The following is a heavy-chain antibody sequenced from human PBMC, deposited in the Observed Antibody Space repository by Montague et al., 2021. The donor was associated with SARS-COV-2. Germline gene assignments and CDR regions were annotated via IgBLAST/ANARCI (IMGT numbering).Heavy chain of an antibody. D-gene: IGHD3-3*01. CDR1: GGSISSYY. J-gene: IGHJ6*03. CDR3: AREGGITIFGVVIGSPYYYYKDV. CDR2: IYNSGST. V-gene: IGHV4-4*07. Sequence: SETLSLTCTVSGGSISSYYWSWIRQPAGKGLEWIGRIYNSGSTNYNPSLKSRVTMSVDTSKNQFSLKLSSVTAADTAVYYCAREGGITIFGVVIGSPYYYYKDVWGKGTTVTVSS.